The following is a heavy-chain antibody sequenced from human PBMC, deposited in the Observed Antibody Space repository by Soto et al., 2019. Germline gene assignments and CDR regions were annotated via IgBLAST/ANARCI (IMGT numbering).Heavy chain of an antibody. D-gene: IGHD2-2*01. CDR2: ISSSSSYI. Sequence: GGSLRLSCAASGFTFSSYSMNRVRQAPGKGLEWVSSISSSSSYIYYADSVKGRFTISRDNAKNSLYLQMNSLRAEDTAVYYCASNGLGGTSSEYYYYYGMDVWGQGTTVTVSS. CDR1: GFTFSSYS. V-gene: IGHV3-21*01. J-gene: IGHJ6*02. CDR3: ASNGLGGTSSEYYYYYGMDV.